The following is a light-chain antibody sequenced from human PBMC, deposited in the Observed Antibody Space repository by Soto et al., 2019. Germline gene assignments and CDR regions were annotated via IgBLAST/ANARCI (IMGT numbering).Light chain of an antibody. V-gene: IGLV2-18*02. CDR3: NSYTSGNTYV. J-gene: IGLJ1*01. CDR1: SSDIGSYNR. CDR2: EVS. Sequence: QSALTQPPSVSGSPGQSVTISCTGTSSDIGSYNRVSWYQQPPGTAPKLMIYEVSNRPSGVPDRFSGSKSGNTASLTISGLQPEDEADYYCNSYTSGNTYVFGTGTKPPS.